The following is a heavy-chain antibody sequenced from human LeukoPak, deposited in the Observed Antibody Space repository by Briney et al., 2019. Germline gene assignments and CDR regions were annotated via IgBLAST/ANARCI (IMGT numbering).Heavy chain of an antibody. V-gene: IGHV3-30*04. D-gene: IGHD1-26*01. CDR1: GLTFSSYA. J-gene: IGHJ4*02. CDR3: VREVTSGSFDY. Sequence: PGGSLRLYCAASGLTFSSYAMHWVRQAPGRGLEWVTVISYDGSNGYYAGSVKGRFTISRDNSQNTLYVQMSSLRPEDTAVYYCVREVTSGSFDYWGQGTLVTVSS. CDR2: ISYDGSNG.